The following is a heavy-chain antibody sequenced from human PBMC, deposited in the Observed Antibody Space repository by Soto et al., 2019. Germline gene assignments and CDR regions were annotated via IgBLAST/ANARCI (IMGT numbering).Heavy chain of an antibody. CDR3: AGDKILLSGRDLHF. CDR2: ISAYNGNT. V-gene: IGHV1-18*04. D-gene: IGHD6-25*01. Sequence: ASVKVSCKASGYTFTSYDISWVRQAPGQGLEWMGWISAYNGNTNYAQKLQGRVTMTTDTSTSTAYMELSSLRSDDTAVYYCAGDKILLSGRDLHFWGQGPMVTVSS. J-gene: IGHJ4*02. CDR1: GYTFTSYD.